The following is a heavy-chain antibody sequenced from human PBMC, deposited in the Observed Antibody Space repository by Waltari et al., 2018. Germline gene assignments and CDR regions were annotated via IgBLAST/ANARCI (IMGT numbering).Heavy chain of an antibody. D-gene: IGHD4-17*01. CDR3: TKGATVTSATKYYYMDV. J-gene: IGHJ6*03. CDR1: GFSFDTCA. Sequence: EVQLVESGGGFLQPGGSLRLSCTASGFSFDTCAMSWVRQAPGKGLEWVSAISGSGGSTYYEDSVKGRFTISRDNSKNTLYLQMNNLGAEDTALYYCTKGATVTSATKYYYMDVWGKGTTVTVSS. V-gene: IGHV3-23*04. CDR2: ISGSGGST.